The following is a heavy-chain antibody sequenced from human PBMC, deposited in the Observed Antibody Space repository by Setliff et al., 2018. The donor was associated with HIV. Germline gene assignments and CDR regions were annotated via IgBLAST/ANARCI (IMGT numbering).Heavy chain of an antibody. CDR1: GFTFSSYA. CDR3: AKDPRAAVATICDY. Sequence: GGSLRLSCAASGFTFSSYAMSWVRQAPGKGLEWVSAISGSGGSTYYADSVKGRFTISRDNSKNTLYLQMNSLRAEDTAVYYCAKDPRAAVATICDYWGQGTLVTVSS. V-gene: IGHV3-23*01. D-gene: IGHD5-12*01. J-gene: IGHJ4*02. CDR2: ISGSGGST.